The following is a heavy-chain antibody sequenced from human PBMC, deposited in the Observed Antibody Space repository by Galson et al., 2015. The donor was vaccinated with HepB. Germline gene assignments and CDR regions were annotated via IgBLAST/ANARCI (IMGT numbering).Heavy chain of an antibody. CDR2: IIPIFGLA. Sequence: SVKVSCKASGGTFSSYAISWVRQAPGQGLEWVGKIIPIFGLANYAQKFHGRVTITADKSTSMVYMELGSLGSEDTAVYYCATDCRTTTCFQDHWSQGTQVTVSS. D-gene: IGHD2-2*01. V-gene: IGHV1-69*04. CDR3: ATDCRTTTCFQDH. J-gene: IGHJ4*02. CDR1: GGTFSSYA.